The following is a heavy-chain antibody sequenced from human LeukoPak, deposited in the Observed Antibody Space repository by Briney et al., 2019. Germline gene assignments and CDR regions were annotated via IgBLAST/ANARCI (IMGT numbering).Heavy chain of an antibody. CDR3: AKHYYDSSGLVNFDY. D-gene: IGHD3-22*01. J-gene: IGHJ4*02. V-gene: IGHV3-23*01. Sequence: GGSLRLSCAASGFTFSDYGMSWVRQAPGMGLEWVSTISSRGGSTYYADSVKGRFTVSGDNSKNTLYLQMNSLRAEDTAIYHCAKHYYDSSGLVNFDYWGQGTLVTVSS. CDR2: ISSRGGST. CDR1: GFTFSDYG.